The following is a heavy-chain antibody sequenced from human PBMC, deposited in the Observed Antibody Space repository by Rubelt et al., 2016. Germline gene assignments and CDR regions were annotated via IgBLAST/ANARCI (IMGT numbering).Heavy chain of an antibody. CDR2: ISYDGSNK. CDR1: GFTFSSYA. J-gene: IGHJ3*02. D-gene: IGHD3-10*01. Sequence: QVQLVESGGGVVQPGRSLRPSCAASGFTFSSYAMHWVRQAPGKGLEWVAVISYDGSNKYYADSVKGRFTISRDNSKNTLYLQMNSLRAEDTAVYYCAKDCGSGNLAKSQDAFDIWGQGTMVTVSS. V-gene: IGHV3-30*04. CDR3: AKDCGSGNLAKSQDAFDI.